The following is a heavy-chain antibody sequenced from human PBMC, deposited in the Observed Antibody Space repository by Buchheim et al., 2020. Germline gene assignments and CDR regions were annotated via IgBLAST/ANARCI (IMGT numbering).Heavy chain of an antibody. CDR3: TRDYRGSGYFFDS. CDR2: ISGDGDNT. D-gene: IGHD6-25*01. V-gene: IGHV3-23*04. Sequence: EVQLVESGGGLVQPGGSVRLSCAASGFTFGGHALGWVRQAPGKGLEWVSVISGDGDNTYYADSVRGRLTISRDNSRNMLYLQMSSLRAEDTAVYYCTRDYRGSGYFFDSWGQGTL. CDR1: GFTFGGHA. J-gene: IGHJ5*01.